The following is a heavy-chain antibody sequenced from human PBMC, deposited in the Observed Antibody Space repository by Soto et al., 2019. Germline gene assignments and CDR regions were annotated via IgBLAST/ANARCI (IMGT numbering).Heavy chain of an antibody. CDR1: GFTLSSYA. V-gene: IGHV3-64D*06. J-gene: IGHJ4*02. Sequence: PEVSLRLPCLASGFTLSSYAMHWDRQAPGKGLEYVSAVTDNGGSTYYADSGKGRFTISRDTSKNTMYLKVSRLRVEDTAVYYCLTTGSGSYKSYYFDYWDQGTMAAVCS. D-gene: IGHD1-26*01. CDR3: LTTGSGSYKSYYFDY. CDR2: VTDNGGST.